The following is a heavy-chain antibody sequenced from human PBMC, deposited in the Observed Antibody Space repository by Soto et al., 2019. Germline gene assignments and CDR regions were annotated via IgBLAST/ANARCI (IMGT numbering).Heavy chain of an antibody. Sequence: GGSLRLSCAASGFTFSSYCMHWVRQAPGKGLEWVAVIWYDGSNKYYADSVKGRFTISRDNSKNTLYLQMNSLRAEDTAAYYCARDGGYSYGTGLLPFDYWGQGTLVTVLL. J-gene: IGHJ4*02. CDR1: GFTFSSYC. D-gene: IGHD5-18*01. V-gene: IGHV3-33*01. CDR3: ARDGGYSYGTGLLPFDY. CDR2: IWYDGSNK.